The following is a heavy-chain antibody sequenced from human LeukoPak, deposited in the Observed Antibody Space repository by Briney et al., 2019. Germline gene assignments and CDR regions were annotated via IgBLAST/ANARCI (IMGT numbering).Heavy chain of an antibody. CDR1: GFTFSSYA. D-gene: IGHD1-26*01. CDR3: ARGLRVGQWELLSNWFDP. Sequence: GGSLRLSCAASGFTFSSYAMHWVRQAPGKGLEYVSAISSNGGSTYYANSVKGRFTISRDNSKNTLYLQMGSLRAEDMAVYYCARGLRVGQWELLSNWFDPWGQGTLVTVSS. J-gene: IGHJ5*02. CDR2: ISSNGGST. V-gene: IGHV3-64*01.